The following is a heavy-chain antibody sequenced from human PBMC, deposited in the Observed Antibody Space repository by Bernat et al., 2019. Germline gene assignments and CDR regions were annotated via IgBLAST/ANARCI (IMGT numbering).Heavy chain of an antibody. CDR1: GFTFSSYW. J-gene: IGHJ6*03. D-gene: IGHD6-13*01. CDR2: IKQDGSEK. V-gene: IGHV3-7*01. CDR3: ARGPIAAAGTYYYYYMDV. Sequence: EVQLVESGGGLVQPGGSLRLSCAASGFTFSSYWMSWVRQAPGKGLEWVANIKQDGSEKDYVDSVKGRFTISRDNAKNSLYLQMNSLRAEDTAVYYCARGPIAAAGTYYYYYMDVWGKGTTVTVSS.